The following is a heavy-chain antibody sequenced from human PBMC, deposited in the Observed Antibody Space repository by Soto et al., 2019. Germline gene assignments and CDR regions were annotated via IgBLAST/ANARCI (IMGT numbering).Heavy chain of an antibody. J-gene: IGHJ4*02. Sequence: QVQLVQSGAEVKKPGSSVKVSCKASGGTFSSYAISWVRQAPGQGLEWMGGIIPIFGTANYAQKFQGRVTITADESTSTAYMELSSLRSEDTAVYYCARDPLSSSGHHFDYWGQGTLVTVSS. D-gene: IGHD6-6*01. CDR3: ARDPLSSSGHHFDY. CDR2: IIPIFGTA. V-gene: IGHV1-69*01. CDR1: GGTFSSYA.